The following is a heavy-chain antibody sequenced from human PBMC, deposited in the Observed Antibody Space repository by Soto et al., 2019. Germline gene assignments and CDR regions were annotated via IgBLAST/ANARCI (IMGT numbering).Heavy chain of an antibody. Sequence: SVKVSCKASGGTFSTYGINWVRQAPGQGLQWMGGIIPIFGTTDYAQKFQGRVTITADKSTSTAYMELSSLRSEDTAVYYCARGSYDILTGYYYYYYYGMDVWGQGTTVTVSS. V-gene: IGHV1-69*06. CDR2: IIPIFGTT. CDR1: GGTFSTYG. D-gene: IGHD3-9*01. CDR3: ARGSYDILTGYYYYYYYGMDV. J-gene: IGHJ6*02.